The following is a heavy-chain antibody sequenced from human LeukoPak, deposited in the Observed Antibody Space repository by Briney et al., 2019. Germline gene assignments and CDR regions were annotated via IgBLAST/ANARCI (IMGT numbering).Heavy chain of an antibody. CDR2: INPSGGST. V-gene: IGHV1-46*01. D-gene: IGHD2-2*01. CDR1: GYTFTSYY. J-gene: IGHJ4*02. CDR3: ARSRYCSSTSCSFFDY. Sequence: ASVKVSCKASGYTFTSYYMHWVRQAPGQGLEWMGIINPSGGSTSYAQKFQGRVTMTRDTSTSTVYMELSSLRSEDMAVYYCARSRYCSSTSCSFFDYWGQGTLVTVSS.